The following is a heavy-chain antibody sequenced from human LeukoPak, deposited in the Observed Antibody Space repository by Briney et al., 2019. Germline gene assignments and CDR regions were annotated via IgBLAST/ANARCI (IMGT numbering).Heavy chain of an antibody. CDR3: ARPRARHAKYNWFDP. CDR2: INHSGST. V-gene: IGHV4-34*01. CDR1: GGSFSGYY. D-gene: IGHD6-6*01. J-gene: IGHJ5*02. Sequence: PSETMSLTCAVYGGSFSGYYWSWIRQPPGKGLEWIGEINHSGSTNYNPSLKSRVTISVDTSKNQFSLKLSSVTAADTAVYYCARPRARHAKYNWFDPWGQGTLVTVSS.